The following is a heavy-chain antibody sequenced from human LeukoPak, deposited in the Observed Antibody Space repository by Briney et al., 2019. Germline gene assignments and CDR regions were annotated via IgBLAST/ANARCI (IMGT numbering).Heavy chain of an antibody. V-gene: IGHV4-59*01. CDR2: IYYTGST. J-gene: IGHJ4*02. D-gene: IGHD3-10*01. CDR3: ARDPPGSGSFLDN. Sequence: SSETLSLTCTVSGGSIHSYYWSWIRQPPGRGLEYIGYIYYTGSTNYNPSLKSRVTISVDMSKNQFSLKLSSVTAADTAVYHCARDPPGSGSFLDNWGQGTLVTVSS. CDR1: GGSIHSYY.